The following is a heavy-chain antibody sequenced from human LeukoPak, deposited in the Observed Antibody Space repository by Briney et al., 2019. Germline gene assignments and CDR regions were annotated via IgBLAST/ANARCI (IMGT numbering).Heavy chain of an antibody. CDR2: VTGDGATT. V-gene: IGHV3-23*01. CDR3: AKMQGYFDY. J-gene: IGHJ4*02. Sequence: PGGSLGLSCAASGFTFSGNGMSWVRQAPGKGPEWVSGVTGDGATTYYADSVKGRFTISRDNSKNTVYLQMNSLRAEDTAFYYCAKMQGYFDYWSQRALVTVSA. CDR1: GFTFSGNG.